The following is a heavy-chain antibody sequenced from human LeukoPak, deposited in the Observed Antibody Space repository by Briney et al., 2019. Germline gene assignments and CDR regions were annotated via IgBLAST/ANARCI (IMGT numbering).Heavy chain of an antibody. Sequence: GGSLRLSCAASGFTFSSYGMHWVRQAPGKGLEWVAVIWYDGSKKYYADSVKGRFTISRDNSKNTLYLQMNSLRTEDTAVYYCAREPPRNHYGSGRGNYWGQGTLVTVSS. J-gene: IGHJ4*02. CDR1: GFTFSSYG. CDR3: AREPPRNHYGSGRGNY. V-gene: IGHV3-33*01. D-gene: IGHD3-10*01. CDR2: IWYDGSKK.